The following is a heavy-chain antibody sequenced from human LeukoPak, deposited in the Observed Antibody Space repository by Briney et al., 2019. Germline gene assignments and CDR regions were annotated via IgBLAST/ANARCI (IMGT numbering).Heavy chain of an antibody. D-gene: IGHD3-10*01. Sequence: SETLSLTCTVSGGSISSGSYYWSWIRQPAGKGLEWIGRIYTSGSTNYNPSLKSRVTISVDTSKNQFSLELSSVTAADTAVYYCARDPDYYGSGSYYFDYWGQGTLVTVSS. V-gene: IGHV4-61*02. CDR2: IYTSGST. J-gene: IGHJ4*02. CDR3: ARDPDYYGSGSYYFDY. CDR1: GGSISSGSYY.